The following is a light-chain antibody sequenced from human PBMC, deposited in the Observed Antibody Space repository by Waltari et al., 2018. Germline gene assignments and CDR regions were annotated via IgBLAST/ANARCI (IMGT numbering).Light chain of an antibody. J-gene: IGLJ3*02. CDR3: QSYDSSLSGSKV. V-gene: IGLV1-40*01. CDR2: GNS. CDR1: RSNLGAGSA. Sequence: QSVLTQPHSVSGAPGQRVTIPCTGSRSNLGAGSAVHWYQQLPGTAPKLLLYGNSNRPSGVPDRFSGSKSGTSASLAITGLQAEDEADYYCQSYDSSLSGSKVFGGGTKLTVL.